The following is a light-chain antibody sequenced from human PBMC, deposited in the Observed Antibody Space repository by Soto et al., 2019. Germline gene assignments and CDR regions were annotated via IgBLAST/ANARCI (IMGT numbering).Light chain of an antibody. J-gene: IGLJ3*02. Sequence: QSALTQPRSVSGSPGQSVTISCTGTSSDVGAYNYVSWYQHHPGKAPKVMIYDVSERPSGVPDRFSGSKSDNKASLTISGLPAEDDDDYYCCSYAGSYSWVFGGGTKLTVL. V-gene: IGLV2-11*01. CDR1: SSDVGAYNY. CDR3: CSYAGSYSWV. CDR2: DVS.